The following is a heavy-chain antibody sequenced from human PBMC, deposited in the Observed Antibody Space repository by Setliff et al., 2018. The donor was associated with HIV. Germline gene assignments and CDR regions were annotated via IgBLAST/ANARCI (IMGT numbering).Heavy chain of an antibody. V-gene: IGHV3-48*01. Sequence: PGGSLRLSCAASGFTFHTYTINWVRQAPGKGLEWVSYISSSSITTYYADSAKGRFIVSRDNAKSTLFLRMNSLRAEDTAMYYCARTVDYKGLDTWGQGTMVTVSS. CDR2: ISSSSITT. D-gene: IGHD4-4*01. CDR3: ARTVDYKGLDT. J-gene: IGHJ3*02. CDR1: GFTFHTYT.